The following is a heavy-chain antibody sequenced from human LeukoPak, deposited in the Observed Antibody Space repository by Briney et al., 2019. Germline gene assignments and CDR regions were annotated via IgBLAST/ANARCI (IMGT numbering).Heavy chain of an antibody. V-gene: IGHV4-59*01. J-gene: IGHJ6*03. CDR3: ARFAYYYYYMDV. CDR1: GGSISNYY. Sequence: PSETLSPTCTVSGGSISNYYWSWIRQPPGKGLEWIGYIYSSGSTNYNPSLKSRVTMSVDTSKNQFSLNLSSVTAADTAVYYCARFAYYYYYMDVWGKGTTITISS. CDR2: IYSSGST.